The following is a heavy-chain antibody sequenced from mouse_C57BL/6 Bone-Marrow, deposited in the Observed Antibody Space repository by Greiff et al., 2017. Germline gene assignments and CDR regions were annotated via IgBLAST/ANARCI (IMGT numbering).Heavy chain of an antibody. CDR2: ISNGGGST. Sequence: EVNLVESGGGLVQPGGSLKLSCAASGFTFSDYYMYWVRQTPEKRLEWVAYISNGGGSTYYPDTVKGRFTISRDNAKNTLYLQMRRRKSEDTAMYYCARGDYYGSSAFAYWGQGTLVT. CDR1: GFTFSDYY. CDR3: ARGDYYGSSAFAY. J-gene: IGHJ3*01. D-gene: IGHD1-1*01. V-gene: IGHV5-12*01.